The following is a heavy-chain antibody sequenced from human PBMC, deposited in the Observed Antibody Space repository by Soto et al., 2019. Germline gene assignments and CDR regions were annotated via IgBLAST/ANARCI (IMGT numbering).Heavy chain of an antibody. V-gene: IGHV4-59*01. D-gene: IGHD2-8*01. J-gene: IGHJ4*02. CDR2: IYYSGST. Sequence: PSETLSLTCTVSGGSISSYYWSWIRQPPGKGLEWIGYIYYSGSTNYNPSLKSRVTISVDTSKNQFSLKLSSVTAADTAVYYCAIGSVLMVYALDYCGQGTLVTVSS. CDR3: AIGSVLMVYALDY. CDR1: GGSISSYY.